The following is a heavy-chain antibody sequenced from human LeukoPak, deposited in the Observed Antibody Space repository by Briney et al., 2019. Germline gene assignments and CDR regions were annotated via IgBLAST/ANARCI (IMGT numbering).Heavy chain of an antibody. CDR3: ARVDSSGYYYLPGDY. V-gene: IGHV7-4-1*02. CDR1: GYTFTSYA. Sequence: ASVKVSCKASGYTFTSYAMNWVRQAPGQGLEWMGWINTNTGNPTYAQGFTGRFVFSLDTSVSTAYLQISSLKAEDTAVYYCARVDSSGYYYLPGDYWGQGTLVTVSS. J-gene: IGHJ4*02. CDR2: INTNTGNP. D-gene: IGHD3-22*01.